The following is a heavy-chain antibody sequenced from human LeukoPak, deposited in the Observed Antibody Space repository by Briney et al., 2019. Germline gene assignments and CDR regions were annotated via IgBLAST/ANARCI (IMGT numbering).Heavy chain of an antibody. D-gene: IGHD3-10*01. Sequence: TSETLSLTCTVSGGSISSGSYYWSWIRQPAGKGLEWIGRIYTSGSTNYNPSLKSRVTISVDTSKNQFSLKLSSVTAADTAVYYCARGAITMVRGVRFDYWGQGTLVTVSS. CDR1: GGSISSGSYY. J-gene: IGHJ4*02. CDR2: IYTSGST. CDR3: ARGAITMVRGVRFDY. V-gene: IGHV4-61*02.